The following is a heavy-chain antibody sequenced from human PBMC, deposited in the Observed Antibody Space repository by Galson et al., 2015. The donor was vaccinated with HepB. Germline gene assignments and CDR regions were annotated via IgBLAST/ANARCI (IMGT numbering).Heavy chain of an antibody. V-gene: IGHV3-30-3*01. J-gene: IGHJ2*01. Sequence: SLRLSCAASGFTFSNHAMHWVRQTPGKGLEWVAVISYDGSNKYYADSGKGRFTISRDNSKRTIYMQMNNLRAEDTAAYYCARVPYGGYVDWYFDLWGPGTLVTVSS. CDR3: ARVPYGGYVDWYFDL. D-gene: IGHD4-17*01. CDR1: GFTFSNHA. CDR2: ISYDGSNK.